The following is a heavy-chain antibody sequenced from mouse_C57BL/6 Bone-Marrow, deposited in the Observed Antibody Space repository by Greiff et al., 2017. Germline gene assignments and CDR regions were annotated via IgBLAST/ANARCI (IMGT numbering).Heavy chain of an antibody. J-gene: IGHJ1*03. D-gene: IGHD6-2*01. CDR3: ARPYFSHYCYFDV. V-gene: IGHV1-55*01. Sequence: QVQLQQSGAELVKPGASVKMSCKASGYTFTSYWITWVKQRPGQGLEWIGDIYPGSGSTKYNEKFKSKATLTADTSSSTAYMQLSSLTSEDSAVYYCARPYFSHYCYFDVWGTGTSVTVSS. CDR2: IYPGSGST. CDR1: GYTFTSYW.